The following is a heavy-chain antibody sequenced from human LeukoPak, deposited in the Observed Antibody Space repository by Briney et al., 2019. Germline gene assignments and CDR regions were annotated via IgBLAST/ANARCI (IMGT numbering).Heavy chain of an antibody. Sequence: SETPSLTCAVYGGSFSGYYWSWIRQPPGKGLEWIGEINHSGSTNYNPSLKSRVTISVDTSKNQFSLKLSSVTAADTAVYYCASTPNRFGELFEVYFDYWGQGTLVTVSS. V-gene: IGHV4-34*01. J-gene: IGHJ4*02. CDR1: GGSFSGYY. CDR2: INHSGST. CDR3: ASTPNRFGELFEVYFDY. D-gene: IGHD3-10*01.